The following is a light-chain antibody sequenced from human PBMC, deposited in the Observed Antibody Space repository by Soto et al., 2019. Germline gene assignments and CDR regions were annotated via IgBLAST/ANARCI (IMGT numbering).Light chain of an antibody. CDR2: WAS. Sequence: DIVMTQSPDSLAVSLGERATINCKSSQNLLYRSKNKNYVAWYQQKPGQPPKLLIYWASTRESGVPDRFSGSGSGTDFTLTISSLQAEDVAVYYCQQYYTNPGFCPGTKVDIK. CDR1: QNLLYRSKNKNY. J-gene: IGKJ3*01. CDR3: QQYYTNPG. V-gene: IGKV4-1*01.